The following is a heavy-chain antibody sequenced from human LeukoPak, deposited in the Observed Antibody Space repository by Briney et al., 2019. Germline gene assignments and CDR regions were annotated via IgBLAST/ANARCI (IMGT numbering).Heavy chain of an antibody. Sequence: SETLSLTCAVYGGSFSGYYWSWIRQPPGKGLEWIGYIYYSGSTNYNPSLKSRVTISVDTSKNQFSLKLSSVTAADTAVYYCARERNFWYFDLWGRGTLVTVSS. J-gene: IGHJ2*01. V-gene: IGHV4-59*01. CDR3: ARERNFWYFDL. CDR1: GGSFSGYY. D-gene: IGHD1-7*01. CDR2: IYYSGST.